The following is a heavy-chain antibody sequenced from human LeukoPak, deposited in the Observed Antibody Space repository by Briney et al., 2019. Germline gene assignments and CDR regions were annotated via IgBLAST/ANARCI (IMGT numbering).Heavy chain of an antibody. J-gene: IGHJ4*02. CDR3: AKDQVSDYYDSSGRFDF. Sequence: PGGSLRLSCAASGFTFSSYAMSWVRQAPGEGLEWVSAISGSGGSTYYADSVKGRFTISRDNSKNTLDLQMNSLRAEDTAVYYCAKDQVSDYYDSSGRFDFWGQGTLVTVSS. V-gene: IGHV3-23*01. D-gene: IGHD3-22*01. CDR2: ISGSGGST. CDR1: GFTFSSYA.